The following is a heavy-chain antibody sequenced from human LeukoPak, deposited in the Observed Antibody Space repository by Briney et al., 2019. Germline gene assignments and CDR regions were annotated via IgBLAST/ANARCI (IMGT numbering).Heavy chain of an antibody. Sequence: GGSLRLSCAASGFTFSRYWMHWVRQAPGKGLVWVSRINSDGSSTTYAVSVKGRFTISRDNAKNTLYLQMNSLRAEDTAVYYCARESLRVVGATTVDSWGQGTLVTVSS. D-gene: IGHD1-26*01. J-gene: IGHJ4*02. CDR3: ARESLRVVGATTVDS. V-gene: IGHV3-74*01. CDR1: GFTFSRYW. CDR2: INSDGSST.